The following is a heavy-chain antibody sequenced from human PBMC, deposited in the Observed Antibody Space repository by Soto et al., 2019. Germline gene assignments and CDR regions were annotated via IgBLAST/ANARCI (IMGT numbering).Heavy chain of an antibody. J-gene: IGHJ4*02. V-gene: IGHV3-30*18. CDR1: GFSFSKYG. Sequence: QVQLVESGGGVVQPGRSLRLSCAASGFSFSKYGMHWVRQAPGKGLEWVAAISDDGTKKYYGDSVKGRFTISRDNSKNTLYLQMDSLRAEDTAIYYWAKEFWETGGYDFDCWGQGTLVTVSS. CDR2: ISDDGTKK. D-gene: IGHD3-10*01. CDR3: AKEFWETGGYDFDC.